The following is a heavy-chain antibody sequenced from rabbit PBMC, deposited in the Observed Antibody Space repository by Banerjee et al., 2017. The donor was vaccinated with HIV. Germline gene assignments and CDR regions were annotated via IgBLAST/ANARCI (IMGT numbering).Heavy chain of an antibody. D-gene: IGHD6-1*01. CDR3: ARAGYADGYYKL. V-gene: IGHV1S45*01. J-gene: IGHJ4*01. CDR2: IYAGKDIT. CDR1: GFDFTRYYM. Sequence: QEQLKETGGGLVQPGGSLTLSCTASGFDFTRYYMSWVRQAPGKGLEWIGIIYAGKDITDYASWAKGRFTISKTSSTTVTPQMTSLTVADTATYFCARAGYADGYYKLWGPGTLVTVS.